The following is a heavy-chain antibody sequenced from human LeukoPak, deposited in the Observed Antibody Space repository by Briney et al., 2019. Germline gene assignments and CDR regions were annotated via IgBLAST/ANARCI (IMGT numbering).Heavy chain of an antibody. D-gene: IGHD3-22*01. Sequence: GGSLRLSCAASGFTFSSCSMNWVRQAPGKGLEWVSSISSSSSYIYYADSVKGRLTISRDNAKNSLYLQMNSLRAEDTAVYYCAGDYDSSGYPYWGQGTLVTVSS. CDR1: GFTFSSCS. CDR2: ISSSSSYI. V-gene: IGHV3-21*01. J-gene: IGHJ4*02. CDR3: AGDYDSSGYPY.